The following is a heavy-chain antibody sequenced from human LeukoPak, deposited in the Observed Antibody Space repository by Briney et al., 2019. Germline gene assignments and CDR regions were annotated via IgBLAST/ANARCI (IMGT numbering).Heavy chain of an antibody. D-gene: IGHD3-10*01. CDR2: ISWNSGSI. CDR3: ARVMSYYYGSGSYYLDY. V-gene: IGHV3-9*01. CDR1: GFTFDDYA. J-gene: IGHJ4*02. Sequence: GRSLRLSCAASGFTFDDYAMHWVRQAPGKGLEWVSGISWNSGSIGYADSVKGRFTISRDNAKNTLYLQMNSLRAEDTAVYYCARVMSYYYGSGSYYLDYWGQGTLVTVSS.